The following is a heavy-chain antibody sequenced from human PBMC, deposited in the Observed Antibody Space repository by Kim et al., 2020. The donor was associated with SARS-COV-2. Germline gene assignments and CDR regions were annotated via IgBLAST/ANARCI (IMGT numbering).Heavy chain of an antibody. CDR2: TSYDGSDK. D-gene: IGHD6-19*01. Sequence: GGSLRLSCAASGFTFSNYPMHWVRQAPGKGLEWVAVTSYDGSDKHYADSVKGRFTVSRDNSKSTLFLQMDSLRDEDTGFYYCAREYSSSPPAQGFDPWGQGTLVTFSS. V-gene: IGHV3-30-3*01. J-gene: IGHJ5*02. CDR1: GFTFSNYP. CDR3: AREYSSSPPAQGFDP.